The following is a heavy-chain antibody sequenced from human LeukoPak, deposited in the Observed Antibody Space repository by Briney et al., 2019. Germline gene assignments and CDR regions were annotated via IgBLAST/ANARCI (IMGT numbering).Heavy chain of an antibody. CDR2: ISYDGNNK. J-gene: IGHJ4*02. CDR3: AKTRSGYYSSNFDY. CDR1: GFTFSNYG. V-gene: IGHV3-30*18. Sequence: GGSLRLSCAASGFTFSNYGMHWVRQAPGKGLEWVALISYDGNNKYYSDSMKGRFTISRDNSKNTLYLQMNSLRAEDTAVYYCAKTRSGYYSSNFDYWGQGTLATVSS. D-gene: IGHD3-22*01.